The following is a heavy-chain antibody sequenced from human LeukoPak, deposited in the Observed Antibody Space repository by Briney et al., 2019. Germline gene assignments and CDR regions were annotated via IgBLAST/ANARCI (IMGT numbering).Heavy chain of an antibody. CDR2: ISAYNGNT. CDR3: ASHRSNYYERPDAFDI. J-gene: IGHJ3*02. CDR1: GYTFTSYG. V-gene: IGHV1-18*01. Sequence: ASVKVSCKASGYTFTSYGISWVRQAPGQGLEWMGWISAYNGNTNYAQKLQGRVTMTTDTSTSTAYMELRSLRSDDTAVYYCASHRSNYYERPDAFDIWGQGTMVTVSS. D-gene: IGHD3-22*01.